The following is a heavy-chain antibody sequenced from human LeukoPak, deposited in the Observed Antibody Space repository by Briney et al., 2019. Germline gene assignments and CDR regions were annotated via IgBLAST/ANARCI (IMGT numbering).Heavy chain of an antibody. CDR1: GFTFSSYW. J-gene: IGHJ4*02. Sequence: PGGSLRLSCAASGFTFSSYWMHWVRQAPGKGLVWVSRINSDGSSTSYADSVKGRFTISRDNAKNTLYLQMNSLRAEDTAVYYCASWSNSYGYSYYFDYWGQGTLVTVSS. V-gene: IGHV3-74*01. CDR3: ASWSNSYGYSYYFDY. D-gene: IGHD5-18*01. CDR2: INSDGSST.